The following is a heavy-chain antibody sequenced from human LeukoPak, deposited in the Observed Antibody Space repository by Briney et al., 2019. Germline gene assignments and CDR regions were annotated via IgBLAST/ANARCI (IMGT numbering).Heavy chain of an antibody. CDR1: GFTFSSYW. D-gene: IGHD6-6*01. Sequence: GGSLRLSCAASGFTFSSYWMNWVRQAPGKRLECVANIKQDGSEKFYVDSVKGRFTISRDNAKNSLYLQMNSLRAEDTAVYYCARVGYSSSSIDYWGQGTLVTVSS. V-gene: IGHV3-7*04. J-gene: IGHJ4*02. CDR3: ARVGYSSSSIDY. CDR2: IKQDGSEK.